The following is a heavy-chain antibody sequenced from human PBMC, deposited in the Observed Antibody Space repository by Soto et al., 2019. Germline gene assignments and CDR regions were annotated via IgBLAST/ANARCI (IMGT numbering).Heavy chain of an antibody. D-gene: IGHD5-18*01. Sequence: QVQLVQSGAEVKKPGASVKVSCKASGYTFTSYYMHWVRQAPGQGLEWMGIINPSGGSTSYAQKFQGRGTMTRDTSTSTVYMELSSLRSEDTAVYYCARPTAMVTRAPYFDYWGQGTLVTVSS. J-gene: IGHJ4*02. CDR2: INPSGGST. CDR1: GYTFTSYY. V-gene: IGHV1-46*01. CDR3: ARPTAMVTRAPYFDY.